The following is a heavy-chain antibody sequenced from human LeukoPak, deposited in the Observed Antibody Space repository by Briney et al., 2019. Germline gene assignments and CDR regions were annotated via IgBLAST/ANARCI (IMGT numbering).Heavy chain of an antibody. Sequence: SQTLSLTCTVSGGSISSGGYYWSWFRQPPGKGLEWIGYIYHSGSTYYNPSLKSRVTISVDRSKNQFSLKLSSVTAADTAVYYCARLGVVPAAMYAFDIWGQGTMVTVSS. J-gene: IGHJ3*02. CDR3: ARLGVVPAAMYAFDI. CDR2: IYHSGST. D-gene: IGHD2-2*01. V-gene: IGHV4-30-2*01. CDR1: GGSISSGGYY.